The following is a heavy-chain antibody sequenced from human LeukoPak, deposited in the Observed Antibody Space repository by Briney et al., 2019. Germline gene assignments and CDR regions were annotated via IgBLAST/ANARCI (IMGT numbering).Heavy chain of an antibody. CDR2: IYYRGTT. CDR1: GDSITSSSYY. J-gene: IGHJ4*02. D-gene: IGHD5-18*01. CDR3: ARARYSYGYFDY. V-gene: IGHV4-39*07. Sequence: SETLSLTCTVSGDSITSSSYYWGWIRQPPGKGLEWLGTIYYRGTTYYNPSLKSRVTFSVDTSKNQFSLKLSSVTAADTAVYYCARARYSYGYFDYWGQGTLVTVSS.